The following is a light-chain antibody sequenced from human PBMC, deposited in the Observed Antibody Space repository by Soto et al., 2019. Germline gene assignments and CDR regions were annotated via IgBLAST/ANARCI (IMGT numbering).Light chain of an antibody. J-gene: IGKJ3*01. CDR3: QQYGTSPFT. Sequence: EIVLTQSPGTLSLSPGERATLSCRASQSVSSSYLAWYQQKPGQAPRLHIYGASSRATGIPDRFSGSGSGTGFTLTISRLEPEEFAVYYCQQYGTSPFTFGPGTKVDIK. V-gene: IGKV3-20*01. CDR1: QSVSSSY. CDR2: GAS.